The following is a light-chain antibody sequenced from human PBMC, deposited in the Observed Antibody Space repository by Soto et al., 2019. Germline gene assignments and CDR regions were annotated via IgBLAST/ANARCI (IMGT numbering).Light chain of an antibody. CDR3: QQYGSSRT. Sequence: EIVLTQSPGTLSLSPGERATLSCRASQSVSSSYLAWYQQKPGQAPRLLIYGASSSATGIPDRFSGSGSGTDFTLTISRLAPEAFAVYYCQQYGSSRTFGQGTKLEIK. CDR2: GAS. CDR1: QSVSSSY. J-gene: IGKJ2*02. V-gene: IGKV3-20*01.